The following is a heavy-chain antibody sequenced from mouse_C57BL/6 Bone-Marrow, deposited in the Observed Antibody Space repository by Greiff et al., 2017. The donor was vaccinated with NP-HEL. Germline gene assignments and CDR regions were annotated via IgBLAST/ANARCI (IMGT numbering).Heavy chain of an antibody. CDR1: GYTFTSYW. Sequence: QVQLQQPGAELVKPGASVKLSCKASGYTFTSYWMQWVKQRPGQGLEWIGEIDTSDSYTNYNQKFKGKATLTVDTSSSTAYMQLSSLTSEDSAVYYCASNWEMDYWGQGTSVTVSS. CDR3: ASNWEMDY. CDR2: IDTSDSYT. V-gene: IGHV1-50*01. J-gene: IGHJ4*01. D-gene: IGHD4-1*01.